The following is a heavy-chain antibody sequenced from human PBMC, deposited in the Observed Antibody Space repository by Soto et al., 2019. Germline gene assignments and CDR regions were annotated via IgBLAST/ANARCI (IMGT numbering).Heavy chain of an antibody. D-gene: IGHD5-12*01. CDR2: IYHSGST. J-gene: IGHJ4*02. V-gene: IGHV4-30-2*01. CDR3: AARGGGYETSGYDY. Sequence: QLQLQESGSVLVKPSQTLSLTCAVSGGPISSGGYSWSWIRQPPGKGLEWIGYIYHSGSTYYTPSHKSRVTMSVDTSKNHFSLKLCSVTAADTAVYYCAARGGGYETSGYDYWGQGTLVTVSS. CDR1: GGPISSGGYS.